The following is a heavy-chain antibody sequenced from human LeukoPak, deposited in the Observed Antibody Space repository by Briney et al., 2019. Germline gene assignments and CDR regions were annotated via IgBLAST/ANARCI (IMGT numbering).Heavy chain of an antibody. Sequence: SETLSLTCTVSGGSITSSNYYWGWIRQPPGKGLEWIGSFYYSGSTNYNPSLKSRVTISVDTSKNQFSLKLSSVTAADTAFYYCASQGHHGKIVGTTLSYFYMDVWGKGTTVTVSS. V-gene: IGHV4-39*01. CDR1: GGSITSSNYY. CDR3: ASQGHHGKIVGTTLSYFYMDV. J-gene: IGHJ6*03. D-gene: IGHD1-26*01. CDR2: FYYSGST.